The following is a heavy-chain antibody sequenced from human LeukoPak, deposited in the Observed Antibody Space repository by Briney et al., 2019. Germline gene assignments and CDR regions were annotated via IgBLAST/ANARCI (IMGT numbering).Heavy chain of an antibody. CDR3: ARTYCDTTACSNWFVP. V-gene: IGHV1-8*02. CDR1: GYTFTSYD. D-gene: IGHD2/OR15-2a*01. Sequence: ASVTVSCKASGYTFTSYDINWVRQASGQGLEWMGWMNPNTGNTGYAQKFQGRVTMTRDTSINTVYMDLSRLRSDDTAVYYCARTYCDTTACSNWFVPWGQGTLVTVSS. CDR2: MNPNTGNT. J-gene: IGHJ5*02.